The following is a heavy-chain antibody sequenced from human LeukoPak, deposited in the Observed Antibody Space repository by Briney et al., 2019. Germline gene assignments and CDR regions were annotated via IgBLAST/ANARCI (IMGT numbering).Heavy chain of an antibody. V-gene: IGHV4-39*07. Sequence: PSETLSLTCTVSGGSVSSGSYYWSWIRQPPGKGLEWIGEINHSGTTKHNPSLKSRVTISVDTSKNQFSLRLSSVIAADTAVYYCARGTIAVAGRYFDSWGQGPLVTVSS. CDR1: GGSVSSGSYY. D-gene: IGHD6-19*01. J-gene: IGHJ4*02. CDR3: ARGTIAVAGRYFDS. CDR2: INHSGTT.